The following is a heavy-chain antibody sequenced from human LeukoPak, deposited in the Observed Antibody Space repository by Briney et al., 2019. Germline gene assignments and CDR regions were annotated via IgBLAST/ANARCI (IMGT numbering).Heavy chain of an antibody. Sequence: SETLSLTCTVSGGSISSYYWSWIRQPPGKGLEWIGYIYYSGSTNYNPSLKSRVTISVDTSKNQFSLKLSSVTAADTAVYYCASPNGYCSGGSCYPGVQYFDLWGRGTLVTVSS. D-gene: IGHD2-15*01. J-gene: IGHJ2*01. CDR2: IYYSGST. CDR3: ASPNGYCSGGSCYPGVQYFDL. CDR1: GGSISSYY. V-gene: IGHV4-59*08.